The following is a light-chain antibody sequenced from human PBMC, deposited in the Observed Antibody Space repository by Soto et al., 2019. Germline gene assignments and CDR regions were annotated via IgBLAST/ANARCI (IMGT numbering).Light chain of an antibody. CDR3: QQYNDWPPLT. CDR1: QSIRTK. V-gene: IGKV3-15*01. CDR2: DAS. J-gene: IGKJ4*01. Sequence: ELMMTQSPATVSVSPGERATLSCRASQSIRTKVSWYQQKPGQALRLLIYDASTRATGLSSRFSGSGSGTEFTLTISSLQSEDVAIYYCQQYNDWPPLTFGGGTRLEI.